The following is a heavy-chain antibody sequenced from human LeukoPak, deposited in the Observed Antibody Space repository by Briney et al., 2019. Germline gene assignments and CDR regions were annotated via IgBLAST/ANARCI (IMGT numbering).Heavy chain of an antibody. D-gene: IGHD3-10*01. J-gene: IGHJ1*01. V-gene: IGHV3-74*01. Sequence: GGSLRLSCAASGLSFADSWMHWVRQAPGRGLVWVSRINNDGSDTRYADSVRGRFTTSRDNAKNTLYLQMNSLRAEDTAVYYCARVSGLGMNEYYQHWGQGTLVTVPS. CDR1: GLSFADSW. CDR2: INNDGSDT. CDR3: ARVSGLGMNEYYQH.